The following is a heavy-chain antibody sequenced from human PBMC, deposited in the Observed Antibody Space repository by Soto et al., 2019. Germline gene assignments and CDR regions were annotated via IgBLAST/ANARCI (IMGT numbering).Heavy chain of an antibody. D-gene: IGHD6-13*01. CDR3: ARQAAGSIYYYYYYGMDV. CDR2: IYYSGST. J-gene: IGHJ6*02. CDR1: GGSISSSSYY. V-gene: IGHV4-39*01. Sequence: LSLTCTVSGGSISSSSYYWGWIRQPPGKGLEWIGSIYYSGSTYYNPSLKSRVTISVDTSKNQFSLKLSSVTAADTAVYYCARQAAGSIYYYYYYGMDVWGQGTTVTVSS.